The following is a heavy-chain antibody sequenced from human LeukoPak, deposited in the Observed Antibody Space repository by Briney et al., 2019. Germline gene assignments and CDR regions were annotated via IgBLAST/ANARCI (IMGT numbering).Heavy chain of an antibody. CDR1: GGSFSGYY. J-gene: IGHJ4*02. Sequence: SEIPSLTCAVYGGSFSGYYWSWIRQPPGKGLEWIGEINHSGSTNYNPSLKSRVTISVDTSKNQFSLKLSSVTAADTAVYYCARPRYCSGGSCYSSFDYGGQGTLVTVSS. V-gene: IGHV4-34*01. D-gene: IGHD2-15*01. CDR2: INHSGST. CDR3: ARPRYCSGGSCYSSFDY.